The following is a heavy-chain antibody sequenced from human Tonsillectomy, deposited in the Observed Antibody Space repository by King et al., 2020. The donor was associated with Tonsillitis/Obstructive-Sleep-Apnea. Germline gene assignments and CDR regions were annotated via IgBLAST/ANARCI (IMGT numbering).Heavy chain of an antibody. Sequence: VKLVESGAEVKKPGKSLKISCKGSGYSFTSYWIGWVRQMPGKGLEWMGIIYPGDSDTRYSPSFQGQVTISADKSISTAYLQWSSLKASDTAMYYCARLEDVYSYDWAFDIWGQGKMVTVSS. CDR2: IYPGDSDT. J-gene: IGHJ3*02. CDR1: GYSFTSYW. V-gene: IGHV5-51*01. D-gene: IGHD5-18*01. CDR3: ARLEDVYSYDWAFDI.